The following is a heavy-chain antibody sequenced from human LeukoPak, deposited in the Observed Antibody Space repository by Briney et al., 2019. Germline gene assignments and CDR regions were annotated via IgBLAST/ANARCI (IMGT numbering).Heavy chain of an antibody. D-gene: IGHD2-8*01. CDR2: IYTSGSS. Sequence: SETLSLTCTVSGGSISSYYWSWIRQPAGKGLEWIGRIYTSGSSNYNPSLKSRVTISVDKSKNLFSLRLSSVTAADTAVYYCARELVLMVYDAAPPYYYYMDVWGKGTTVTVSS. CDR3: ARELVLMVYDAAPPYYYYMDV. CDR1: GGSISSYY. J-gene: IGHJ6*03. V-gene: IGHV4-4*07.